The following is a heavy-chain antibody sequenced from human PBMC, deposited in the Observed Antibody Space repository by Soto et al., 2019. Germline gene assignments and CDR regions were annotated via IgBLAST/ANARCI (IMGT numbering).Heavy chain of an antibody. V-gene: IGHV3-30-3*01. J-gene: IGHJ4*02. Sequence: GGSLRLSCAFSGFIFGNYMMTWVRQAPGKGLEWVSIIRYDGGNTYYADSVKGRFTISRDNSKNTLYLQMNSLRAEDTAVYYCARFCISTSCYASFDYWGQGTLVTVSS. D-gene: IGHD2-2*01. CDR1: GFIFGNYM. CDR3: ARFCISTSCYASFDY. CDR2: IRYDGGNT.